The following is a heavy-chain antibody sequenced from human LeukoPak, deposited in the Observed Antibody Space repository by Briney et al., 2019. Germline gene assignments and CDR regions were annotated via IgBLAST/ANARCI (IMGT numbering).Heavy chain of an antibody. CDR3: ARDGRSGSSYYFDY. Sequence: PSGTLSLTCAVSGGSISSSNWWSWVRQPPGKGLEWIGEIYHSGSTNYNPSPKSRVTISVDKSKNQFSLKLSSVTAADTAVYYCARDGRSGSSYYFDYWGQGTLVTVSS. D-gene: IGHD3-10*01. J-gene: IGHJ4*02. CDR2: IYHSGST. V-gene: IGHV4-4*02. CDR1: GGSISSSNW.